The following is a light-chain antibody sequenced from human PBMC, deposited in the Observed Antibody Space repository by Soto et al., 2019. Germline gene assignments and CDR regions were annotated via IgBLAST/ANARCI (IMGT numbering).Light chain of an antibody. CDR3: QQYGDSPMYT. CDR2: GAS. V-gene: IGKV3-20*01. J-gene: IGKJ2*01. CDR1: QSVSSSH. Sequence: EIVLTQSPGPLSSSPGERATLSCRASQSVSSSHLAWYQQKPGQAPRLLIYGASSRATGIPDRFSGSGSGTDFTLTISRLEPEYFAVYFCQQYGDSPMYTFGQGTKLEI.